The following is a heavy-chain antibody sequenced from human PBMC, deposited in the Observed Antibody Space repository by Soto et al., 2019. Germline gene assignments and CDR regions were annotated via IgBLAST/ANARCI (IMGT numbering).Heavy chain of an antibody. CDR2: ISYDGSNK. CDR1: GFTFSSYA. D-gene: IGHD3-3*01. CDR3: ARDPFYDFWSGSYMDV. Sequence: GGSLRLSCAASGFTFSSYAMHWVRQAPGKGLEWVAVISYDGSNKYYADSVKGRFTISRDNSKNTLYLQMNSLRAEDTAVYYCARDPFYDFWSGSYMDVWGQGTTVTVS. V-gene: IGHV3-30-3*01. J-gene: IGHJ6*02.